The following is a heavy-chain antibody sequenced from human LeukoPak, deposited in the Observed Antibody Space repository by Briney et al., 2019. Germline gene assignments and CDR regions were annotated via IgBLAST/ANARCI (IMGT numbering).Heavy chain of an antibody. J-gene: IGHJ4*02. D-gene: IGHD2-2*01. CDR3: AKDDCSSTSCRFDY. V-gene: IGHV3-23*01. CDR2: ISGSGGST. Sequence: GGSLRLSCVASGFTFSTYGMSWVRQAPGKGLEWVSAISGSGGSTYYADSVKGRFTISRDNSKNTLYLQMNSLRAEDTAVYYCAKDDCSSTSCRFDYWGQGTLVTVSS. CDR1: GFTFSTYG.